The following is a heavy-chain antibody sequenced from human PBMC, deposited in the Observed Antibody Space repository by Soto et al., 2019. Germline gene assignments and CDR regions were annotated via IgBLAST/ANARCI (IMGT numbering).Heavy chain of an antibody. D-gene: IGHD3-22*01. J-gene: IGHJ5*02. CDR3: ARGNYYDSRIDP. CDR2: NNHSGST. V-gene: IGHV4-34*01. Sequence: PSETLSLTCAVYGGSFSGYYWSWIRQPPGKGLEWIGENNHSGSTNYNPSLKSRITISVDTSKNQFSLKLSSVTAADTAVYYCARGNYYDSRIDPWGQGTLVTVSS. CDR1: GGSFSGYY.